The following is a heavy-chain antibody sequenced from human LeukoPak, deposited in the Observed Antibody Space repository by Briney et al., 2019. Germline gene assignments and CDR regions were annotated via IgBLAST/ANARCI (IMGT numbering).Heavy chain of an antibody. Sequence: GGSLRLSCAASGFTFSSHGMHWVRQAPGKGLEWVAVIWYDGSNKYYADSVKGRFTISRDNSKNTVYLQMNSLRAEDTAVYYCARDRAARHLDYWGQGTLVTVSS. J-gene: IGHJ4*02. V-gene: IGHV3-33*01. CDR3: ARDRAARHLDY. D-gene: IGHD6-6*01. CDR2: IWYDGSNK. CDR1: GFTFSSHG.